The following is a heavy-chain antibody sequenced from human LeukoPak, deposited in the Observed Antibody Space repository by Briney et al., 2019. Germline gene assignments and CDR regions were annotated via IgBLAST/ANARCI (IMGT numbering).Heavy chain of an antibody. CDR3: ARHSQTYYYDSSGYYYFDY. Sequence: PSETLSLTCTVSGGSINSYYGSWIREPPGEGLEWIGYIYYSGNTNYNPSLKSRVTISVDTSKNQFSLKLSSVTAADTAVYYCARHSQTYYYDSSGYYYFDYWGQGTLVTVSS. CDR1: GGSINSYY. CDR2: IYYSGNT. J-gene: IGHJ4*02. D-gene: IGHD3-22*01. V-gene: IGHV4-59*08.